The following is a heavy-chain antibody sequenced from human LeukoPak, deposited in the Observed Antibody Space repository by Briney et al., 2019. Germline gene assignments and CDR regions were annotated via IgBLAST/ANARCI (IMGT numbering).Heavy chain of an antibody. V-gene: IGHV4-31*03. CDR3: AREAYSSSSKISSGIDY. CDR1: GGSISSGGYY. J-gene: IGHJ4*02. CDR2: IYYSGST. Sequence: SETLSLTCTVSGGSISSGGYYWSWIRQHPGNGLEWIGYIYYSGSTYYNPSLKSRVTISVDTSKNQFSLKLGSVTAADTAVYYCAREAYSSSSKISSGIDYWGQGTLVTVSS. D-gene: IGHD6-6*01.